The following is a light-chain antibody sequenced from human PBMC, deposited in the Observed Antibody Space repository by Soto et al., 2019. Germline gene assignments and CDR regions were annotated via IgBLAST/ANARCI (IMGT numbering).Light chain of an antibody. J-gene: IGKJ5*01. Sequence: EIVMTQSPATLSVSPGERATLSCRASQTVSGNLAWYQQKPGQAPRLLIYGASTRATGIPARFSGSGSGTEFALTIRSLQSEDFAVYYCQQYNNWPPITFGQGTRLEIQ. V-gene: IGKV3-15*01. CDR3: QQYNNWPPIT. CDR2: GAS. CDR1: QTVSGN.